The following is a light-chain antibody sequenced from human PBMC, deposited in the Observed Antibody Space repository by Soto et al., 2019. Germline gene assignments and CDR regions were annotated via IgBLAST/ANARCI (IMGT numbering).Light chain of an antibody. J-gene: IGLJ1*01. Sequence: QSVLTQPASVSGSPGQSITISCTGTSSDIGGYNYVSWYQQHPGKAPKLMIYDVNNRPSGVSDRFSGSKSGNTASLTISGLQAEDEADYFRSSYTSSSTLYVFGAGTKVTV. CDR1: SSDIGGYNY. V-gene: IGLV2-14*01. CDR3: SSYTSSSTLYV. CDR2: DVN.